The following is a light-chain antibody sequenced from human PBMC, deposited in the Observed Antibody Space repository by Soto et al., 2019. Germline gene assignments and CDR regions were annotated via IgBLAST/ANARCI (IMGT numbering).Light chain of an antibody. J-gene: IGLJ1*01. V-gene: IGLV2-14*01. CDR1: SSDVGGFNY. CDR3: TSYTSSFTHL. CDR2: EVS. Sequence: QSVLTQPASVSGSPGQSITISCTGTSSDVGGFNYVSWYQHHPGKAPKLMIYEVSYRPSGVSNRFSGSKSGNTASLTISGFQTEDEADYYCTSYTSSFTHLFGTGTKVTVL.